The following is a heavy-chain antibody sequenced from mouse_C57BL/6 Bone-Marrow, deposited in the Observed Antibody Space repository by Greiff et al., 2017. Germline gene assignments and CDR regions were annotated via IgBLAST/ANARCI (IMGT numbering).Heavy chain of an antibody. Sequence: EVKLVESGEGLVKPGGSLKLSCAASGFTFSSYAMSWVRQTPEKRLEWVAYISSGGDYIYYADTVKGRFTISRDNARNTLYLQMSSLKSEDTAMYYCTRCYYGSSYNCAMDCWGQGTSVTVSS. CDR1: GFTFSSYA. D-gene: IGHD1-1*01. CDR2: ISSGGDYI. J-gene: IGHJ4*01. CDR3: TRCYYGSSYNCAMDC. V-gene: IGHV5-9-1*02.